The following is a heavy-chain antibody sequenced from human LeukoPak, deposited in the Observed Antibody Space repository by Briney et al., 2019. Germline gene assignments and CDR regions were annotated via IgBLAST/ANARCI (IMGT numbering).Heavy chain of an antibody. CDR2: INPNSGAT. Sequence: ASVKVSCKASGYTFIDYYMHWVRQAPGQGLEWMGRINPNSGATNYAQKFQGKATMTRDTSIATAYMELNRLTSDDTAVYYCARGEGYTSGWFLDYWGQGTLVTVSS. CDR1: GYTFIDYY. D-gene: IGHD6-19*01. CDR3: ARGEGYTSGWFLDY. V-gene: IGHV1-2*06. J-gene: IGHJ4*02.